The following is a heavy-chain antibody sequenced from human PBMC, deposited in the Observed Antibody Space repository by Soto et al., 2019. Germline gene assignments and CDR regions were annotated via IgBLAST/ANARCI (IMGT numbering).Heavy chain of an antibody. D-gene: IGHD3-10*02. CDR2: INPKCGDT. J-gene: IGHJ6*02. CDR3: ARNMDYYYVRGSGNRHGV. V-gene: IGHV1-2*02. CDR1: GYTFTAYH. Sequence: QVRLVQSGAEVKEPGDSVRVSCEASGYTFTAYHIHWVRQAPGQGLEWMGWINPKCGDTGYAQDFQGRVSMTSDMSISTGYRELSRLTADDTAIYSCARNMDYYYVRGSGNRHGVSGQRTRVTVFS.